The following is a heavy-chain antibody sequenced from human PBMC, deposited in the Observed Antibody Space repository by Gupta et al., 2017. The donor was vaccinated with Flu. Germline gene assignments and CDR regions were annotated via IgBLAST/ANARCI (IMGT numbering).Heavy chain of an antibody. V-gene: IGHV3-7*01. J-gene: IGHJ4*02. CDR2: IKEDGSEK. Sequence: VASGFTFSTYWMSWVRQAPGKGLEWVANIKEDGSEKNYVGSVKGRFTISRDNAKDSPYLQMNNLRAEDAAVDYCAHYSGNFWGQGALVTVSS. D-gene: IGHD1-26*01. CDR1: GFTFSTYW. CDR3: AHYSGNF.